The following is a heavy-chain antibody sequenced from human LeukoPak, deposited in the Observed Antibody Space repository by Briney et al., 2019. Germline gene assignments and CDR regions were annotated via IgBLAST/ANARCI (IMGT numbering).Heavy chain of an antibody. CDR3: ARVGPKVVPVGLDY. Sequence: PSETLSLTCTVSGGSISSYYWSWIRQPPGKGLEWIGYIYYSGSTNYNPSLKSRVTISVDTSKDQFSLKLSSVTAADTAVYYCARVGPKVVPVGLDYWGQGTLVTVSS. J-gene: IGHJ4*02. D-gene: IGHD2-15*01. CDR1: GGSISSYY. V-gene: IGHV4-59*01. CDR2: IYYSGST.